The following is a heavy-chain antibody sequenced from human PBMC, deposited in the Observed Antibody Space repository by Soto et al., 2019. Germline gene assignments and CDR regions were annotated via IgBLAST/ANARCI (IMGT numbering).Heavy chain of an antibody. CDR2: FDPEDGET. D-gene: IGHD6-19*01. V-gene: IGHV1-24*01. J-gene: IGHJ4*02. Sequence: SVKVSCKVSGYTLTELSMHWVRQAPGKGLEWMGGFDPEDGETIYAQKFQGRVTMTEDTSTDTAYMELSSLRSEDTAVYYCAAAYSSGWPIPDFDYWGQGTLVTVSS. CDR1: GYTLTELS. CDR3: AAAYSSGWPIPDFDY.